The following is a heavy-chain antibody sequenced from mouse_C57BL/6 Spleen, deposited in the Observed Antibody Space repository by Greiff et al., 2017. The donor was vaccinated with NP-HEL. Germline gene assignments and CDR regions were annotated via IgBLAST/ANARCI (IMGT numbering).Heavy chain of an antibody. V-gene: IGHV5-4*01. CDR3: ASGDGYYGGFAY. CDR1: GFTFSSYA. CDR2: ISDGGSYT. Sequence: EVQRVESGGGLVKPGGSLKLSCAASGFTFSSYAMSWVRQTPEKSLEWVATISDGGSYTYYPENVKGRFTISRDNAKNNLYLQMSHLKSEDTAMYYCASGDGYYGGFAYWGQGTLVTVSA. J-gene: IGHJ3*01. D-gene: IGHD2-3*01.